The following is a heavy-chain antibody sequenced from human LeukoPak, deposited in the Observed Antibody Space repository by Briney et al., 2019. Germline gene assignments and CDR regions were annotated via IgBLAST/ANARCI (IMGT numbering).Heavy chain of an antibody. Sequence: ASVKVSCKVSGYTLTELSMHWVRQAPGQGLEWMGWISAYNGNTNYAQRLQGRVTMTTDTSTSTAYMELRSLRSDDTAVYYCASRVRSSGSAWYFDLWGRGTLVTVSS. CDR3: ASRVRSSGSAWYFDL. J-gene: IGHJ2*01. V-gene: IGHV1-18*01. CDR1: GYTLTELS. CDR2: ISAYNGNT. D-gene: IGHD1-26*01.